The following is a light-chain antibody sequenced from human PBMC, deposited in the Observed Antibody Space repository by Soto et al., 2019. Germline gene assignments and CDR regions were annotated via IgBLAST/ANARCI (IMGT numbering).Light chain of an antibody. V-gene: IGKV1-27*01. CDR3: QKYNSALWT. CDR1: QGISNY. J-gene: IGKJ1*01. Sequence: DIQMTQSPSSLSASVGDRVTITCRASQGISNYLAWYQQKPGKVPKLLIYTASTLQLGVPSRFSGSGSGTDFTLTISSLQPEDVATYYCQKYNSALWTFGQGTKVEIK. CDR2: TAS.